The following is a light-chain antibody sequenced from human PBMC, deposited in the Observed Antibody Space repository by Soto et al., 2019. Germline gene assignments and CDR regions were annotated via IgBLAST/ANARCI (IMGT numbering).Light chain of an antibody. CDR2: SNN. CDR1: SSNIGSNT. J-gene: IGLJ1*01. V-gene: IGLV1-44*01. CDR3: AAWDDSLNGYV. Sequence: QSVLTQPPSASGTPGRRVAISCSGSSSNIGSNTVNWYQQLPGTAPKLLIYSNNHRPSGVPDRFSGSKSGTSASLAISGLQSDDEADYYCAAWDDSLNGYVFATGTKLTVL.